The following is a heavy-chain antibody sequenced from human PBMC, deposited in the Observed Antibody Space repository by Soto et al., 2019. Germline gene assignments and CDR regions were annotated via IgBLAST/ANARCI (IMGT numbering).Heavy chain of an antibody. D-gene: IGHD5-18*01. CDR1: GGSIRSGGYY. CDR3: ARDRLMATAGTARHYFGLDV. V-gene: IGHV4-31*03. J-gene: IGHJ6*02. CDR2: IYYSGNT. Sequence: SETLSLTCTVCGGSIRSGGYYWSWVRQNPRRGLEWIGNIYYSGNTYYNPSLKSRLTISVDTSKNQFSLNLSSVTAADTAVYYCARDRLMATAGTARHYFGLDVWGQGTTVTVSS.